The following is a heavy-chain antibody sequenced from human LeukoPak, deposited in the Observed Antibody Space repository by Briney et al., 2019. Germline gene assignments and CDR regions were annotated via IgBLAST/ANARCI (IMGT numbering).Heavy chain of an antibody. D-gene: IGHD4-17*01. CDR1: GFTFRSYA. J-gene: IGHJ4*02. CDR2: IGGSGGST. CDR3: AKDFSGYTVTTSLDY. Sequence: GGSLRLSCVASGFTFRSYAMSWVRQAPGKGLEWASAIGGSGGSTNFADSVQGRFTISRDNSKNTLYLQMNSLRAEDTAVYYCAKDFSGYTVTTSLDYWGQGTLVTVSS. V-gene: IGHV3-23*01.